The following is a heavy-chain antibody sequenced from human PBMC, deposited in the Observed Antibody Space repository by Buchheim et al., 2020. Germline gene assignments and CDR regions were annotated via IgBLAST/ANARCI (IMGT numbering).Heavy chain of an antibody. Sequence: QVQLVESGGGVVQPGRSLRLYCEASGFTFSTYGMHWVRQAPGKGLEWVAVISYDGSNKYYADSVKGRFTISRDNSKNTLYLQMNSLRAEDTAVYYCAKTYDYGDSPPAFDYWGQGT. V-gene: IGHV3-30*18. J-gene: IGHJ4*02. CDR2: ISYDGSNK. D-gene: IGHD4-17*01. CDR1: GFTFSTYG. CDR3: AKTYDYGDSPPAFDY.